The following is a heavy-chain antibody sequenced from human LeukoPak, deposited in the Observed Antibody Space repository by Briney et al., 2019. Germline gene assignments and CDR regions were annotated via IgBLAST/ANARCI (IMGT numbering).Heavy chain of an antibody. CDR1: GYTLTELS. CDR3: ATSNYSSSWYGYYYYYMDV. D-gene: IGHD6-13*01. V-gene: IGHV1-24*01. J-gene: IGHJ6*03. CDR2: FDPEDGET. Sequence: GASVKVSCKVSGYTLTELSMHWVRQAPGKGLEWMGGFDPEDGETIYAQKFQGRVTMTEDTSTDTAYMELRSLRSDDTAVYYCATSNYSSSWYGYYYYYMDVWGKGTTVAISS.